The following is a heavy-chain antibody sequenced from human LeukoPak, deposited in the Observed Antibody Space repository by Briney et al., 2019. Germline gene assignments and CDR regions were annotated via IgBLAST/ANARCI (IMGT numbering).Heavy chain of an antibody. Sequence: ASVKVFCKASGYTFTSYDINWVRQATGQGLEWMGWMNPNSGNTGYAQKFQGRVTMTRNTSISTAYMELSSLRSEDTAVYYCARLPRAAAAAGRNWFDPWGQGTLVTVSS. CDR1: GYTFTSYD. CDR3: ARLPRAAAAAGRNWFDP. J-gene: IGHJ5*02. CDR2: MNPNSGNT. D-gene: IGHD6-13*01. V-gene: IGHV1-8*01.